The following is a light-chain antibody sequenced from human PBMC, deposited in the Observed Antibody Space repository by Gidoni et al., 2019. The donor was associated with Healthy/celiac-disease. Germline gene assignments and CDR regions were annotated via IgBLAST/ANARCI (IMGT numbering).Light chain of an antibody. CDR3: LLSYSGARV. CDR2: DTS. CDR1: TGSVTSGHY. J-gene: IGLJ3*02. V-gene: IGLV7-46*01. Sequence: QAVVTQEPSLTVYPGGTVTLTCGSSTGSVTSGHYPYWFQQKPGQAPRTLISDTSNKHSWTPARFSGSLLGGKAALTLSGAQPEDEAEYYCLLSYSGARVFGGGTKLTV.